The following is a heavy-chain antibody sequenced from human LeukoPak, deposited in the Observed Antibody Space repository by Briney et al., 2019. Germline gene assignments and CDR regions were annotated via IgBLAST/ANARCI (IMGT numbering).Heavy chain of an antibody. Sequence: GGSLRLSCAASGFTFSSYWMHWVRQTPGKGLVWVSRINPDGSYTSYADSVKGRFTISRDNAKNTLYLQMNSLRAEDTAVYYCARVSSGGYFDYWGQGTLVTVSS. V-gene: IGHV3-74*01. J-gene: IGHJ4*02. D-gene: IGHD3-22*01. CDR3: ARVSSGGYFDY. CDR1: GFTFSSYW. CDR2: INPDGSYT.